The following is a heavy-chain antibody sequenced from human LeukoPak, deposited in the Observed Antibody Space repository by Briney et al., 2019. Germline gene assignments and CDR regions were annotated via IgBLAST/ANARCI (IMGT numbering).Heavy chain of an antibody. Sequence: ASVKVSCKASGYTFTSYDINWVRQATGQGLEWMGWMNPNSGNTGYAQKFQARATMTRNTSISTAYMELSSLRSEDTAVYYCARGTRGTLGYCSGGSCYSFFYWGQGTLVTVSS. J-gene: IGHJ4*02. V-gene: IGHV1-8*01. CDR2: MNPNSGNT. CDR3: ARGTRGTLGYCSGGSCYSFFY. CDR1: GYTFTSYD. D-gene: IGHD2-15*01.